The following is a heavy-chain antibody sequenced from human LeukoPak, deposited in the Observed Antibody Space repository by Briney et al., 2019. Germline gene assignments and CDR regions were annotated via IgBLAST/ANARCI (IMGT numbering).Heavy chain of an antibody. V-gene: IGHV3-23*01. Sequence: GGTLRLSCAASGFTFSSYGMSWVRQAPGKGLEWVSAISGSGGSTYYADSVKGRFTISRDNSKNTLYLQMNSLRAEDTAVYYCASPPITMVRGPWDYWGQGTLVTVSS. CDR3: ASPPITMVRGPWDY. CDR2: ISGSGGST. CDR1: GFTFSSYG. J-gene: IGHJ4*02. D-gene: IGHD3-10*01.